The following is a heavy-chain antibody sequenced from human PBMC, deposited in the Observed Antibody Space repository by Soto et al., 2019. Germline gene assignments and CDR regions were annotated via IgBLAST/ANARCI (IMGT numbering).Heavy chain of an antibody. J-gene: IGHJ4*02. CDR1: GGSISSYY. D-gene: IGHD2-15*01. Sequence: SETLSLTCTVSGGSISSYYWSWIRQPPGKGLEWIGYIYYSGSTNYNPSLKSRVTISVDTSKNQFSLKLSSVTTADTAVYYCARRWGSAADYWGQGTLVTVSS. CDR2: IYYSGST. CDR3: ARRWGSAADY. V-gene: IGHV4-59*08.